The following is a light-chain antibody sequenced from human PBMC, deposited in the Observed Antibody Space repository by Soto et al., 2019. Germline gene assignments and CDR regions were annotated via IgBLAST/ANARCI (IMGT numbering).Light chain of an antibody. Sequence: EIVLTQSPATLSLSPGERATLSCRASQSVSSYLAWYQQKPGQAPRLLIYDTSTRATGIPARFSGSGSGTEFTLTISSLQPEDLGVYYCKQYSQWPPFTFGQGTRLEI. V-gene: IGKV3-11*01. J-gene: IGKJ5*01. CDR2: DTS. CDR3: KQYSQWPPFT. CDR1: QSVSSY.